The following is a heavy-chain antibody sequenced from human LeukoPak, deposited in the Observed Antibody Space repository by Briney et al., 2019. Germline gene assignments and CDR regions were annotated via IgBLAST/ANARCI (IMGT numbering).Heavy chain of an antibody. CDR3: AGVPGELPYYYYYYGMDV. D-gene: IGHD1-26*01. CDR1: GYTFTSYG. J-gene: IGHJ6*02. CDR2: TIPIFGTA. Sequence: SVKVSCKASGYTFTSYGISWVRQAPGQGLEWMGGTIPIFGTANYAQKFQGRVTITADESTSTAYMELSSLRSEDTAVYYCAGVPGELPYYYYYYGMDVWGQGTTVTVSS. V-gene: IGHV1-69*13.